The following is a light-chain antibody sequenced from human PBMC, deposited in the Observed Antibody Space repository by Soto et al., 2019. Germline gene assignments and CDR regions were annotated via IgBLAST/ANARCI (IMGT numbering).Light chain of an antibody. J-gene: IGLJ3*02. CDR2: DVS. Sequence: QSALTQPASVSGSPGQSITISCTGTRSDVGDYNLVSWYQQHPGKAPKLIIFDVSDRPSGVSDRFSGSKSGNTASLTISGLQAEDEADDYCTSYSITSALEVFGGGTKLTVL. V-gene: IGLV2-14*03. CDR3: TSYSITSALEV. CDR1: RSDVGDYNL.